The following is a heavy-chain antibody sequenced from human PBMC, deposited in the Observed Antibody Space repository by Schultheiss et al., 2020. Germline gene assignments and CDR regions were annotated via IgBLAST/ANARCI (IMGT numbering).Heavy chain of an antibody. D-gene: IGHD3-3*01. V-gene: IGHV4-39*07. CDR2: INHSEST. CDR1: GASISSGGYY. J-gene: IGHJ6*02. Sequence: SETLSLTCTVSGASISSGGYYWSWIRQPPGKGLEWIGEINHSESTNYNPSLKSRVTISVDTSKNQFSLKLSSVTAADTAVYYCARGDFWSGYSGRDYYGMDVWGQGTTVTGSS. CDR3: ARGDFWSGYSGRDYYGMDV.